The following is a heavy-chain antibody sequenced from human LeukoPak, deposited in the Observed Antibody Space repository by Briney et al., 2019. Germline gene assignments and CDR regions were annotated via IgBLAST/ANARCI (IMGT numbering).Heavy chain of an antibody. CDR1: GAYINSHY. CDR3: AREVLRSGWYGGAFDY. Sequence: PSETLSLTCTVSGAYINSHYWTWIRQPPGKGLEWIGYIYDTGNTNYNPSLKSRVIISVDTSKNQFSLKLNSVTAADTAVYYCAREVLRSGWYGGAFDYWGQGTQVTVSS. D-gene: IGHD6-19*01. CDR2: IYDTGNT. J-gene: IGHJ4*02. V-gene: IGHV4-59*11.